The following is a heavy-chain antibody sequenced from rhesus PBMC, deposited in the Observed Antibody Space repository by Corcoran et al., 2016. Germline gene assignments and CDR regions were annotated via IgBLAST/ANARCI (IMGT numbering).Heavy chain of an antibody. D-gene: IGHD1-26*01. CDR3: SRDNWSA. Sequence: DVQLVESGGALAQPGGSLRLSGADSGFTFDDYAMSWVRQAPGKGLEWVSRISWDGGSTYYADSVTCRFTISKDNAKNTLYLRMDRLRAEDTALYYCSRDNWSAWGQGVLVTVSS. J-gene: IGHJ4*01. CDR1: GFTFDDYA. V-gene: IGHV3-134*01. CDR2: ISWDGGST.